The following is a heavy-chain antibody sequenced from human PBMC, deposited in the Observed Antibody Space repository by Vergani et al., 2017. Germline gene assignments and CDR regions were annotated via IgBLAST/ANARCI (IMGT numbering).Heavy chain of an antibody. CDR3: TRQGVRRSTWAFDI. D-gene: IGHD4-17*01. CDR1: GFTFGDYA. Sequence: VQLVESGGGLVQPGRSLRLSCTASGFTFGDYAMSWVRQAPGKGLEWVGFIRSKAYGGTTEYAASVKGRFTISRDDSKSIAYLQMNSLKTEDTAVYYCTRQGVRRSTWAFDIWGQGTMVTVSS. V-gene: IGHV3-49*04. J-gene: IGHJ3*02. CDR2: IRSKAYGGTT.